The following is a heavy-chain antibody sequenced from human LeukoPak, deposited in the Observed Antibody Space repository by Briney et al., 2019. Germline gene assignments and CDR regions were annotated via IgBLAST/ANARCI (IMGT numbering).Heavy chain of an antibody. CDR3: ARGLFGVVIHNWFDP. D-gene: IGHD3-3*01. CDR1: GFTFGSFS. Sequence: RPGGSLRLSCAASGFTFGSFSMNWVRQAPGKGLGCISYISSSSSTIYYADSVRGRFTISRDNAKNSLYLQMNSLRAEDTAVYYCARGLFGVVIHNWFDPWGQGTLVTVSS. CDR2: ISSSSSTI. J-gene: IGHJ5*02. V-gene: IGHV3-48*01.